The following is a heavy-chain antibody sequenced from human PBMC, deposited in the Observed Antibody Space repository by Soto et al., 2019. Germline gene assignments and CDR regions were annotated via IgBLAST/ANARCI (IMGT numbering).Heavy chain of an antibody. Sequence: VGSLRLSCAASGFTFSSYGMHWVRQAPGKGLEWVAVIWYDGSNKYYADSVKGRFTISRDNSKNTLYLQMNRLRAEDTAVYYCARDVEATPDYWGQGTLVTVSS. CDR3: ARDVEATPDY. J-gene: IGHJ4*02. CDR2: IWYDGSNK. V-gene: IGHV3-33*01. D-gene: IGHD1-26*01. CDR1: GFTFSSYG.